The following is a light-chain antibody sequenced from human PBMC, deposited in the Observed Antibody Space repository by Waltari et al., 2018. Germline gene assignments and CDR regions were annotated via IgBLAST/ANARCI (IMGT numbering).Light chain of an antibody. Sequence: QSALTQPPSASGSPGQSVTISCTGTSSDIGRYKLVFWFQQHPGKAPKLVIYDVNERPSGVPDRFSGSKSGSTATLTVSGLQAEDEADYYCSSYGGKNNLIFGGGTTLTV. CDR2: DVN. J-gene: IGLJ2*01. CDR3: SSYGGKNNLI. V-gene: IGLV2-8*01. CDR1: SSDIGRYKL.